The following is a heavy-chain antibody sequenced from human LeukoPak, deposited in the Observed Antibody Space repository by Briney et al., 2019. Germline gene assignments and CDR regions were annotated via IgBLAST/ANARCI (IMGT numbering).Heavy chain of an antibody. Sequence: SEILSLTCTVSGGSIGTYYWSWIRQSPGKGLEWIGYIYVTGTRYNPYLQSRVTISVDRSRNQFFLKMSSVTAVDTAVYYCARHIGGGIEDMDVWGKGTKVIVSS. V-gene: IGHV4-59*08. CDR2: IYVTGT. CDR1: GGSIGTYY. CDR3: ARHIGGGIEDMDV. J-gene: IGHJ6*03. D-gene: IGHD3-16*02.